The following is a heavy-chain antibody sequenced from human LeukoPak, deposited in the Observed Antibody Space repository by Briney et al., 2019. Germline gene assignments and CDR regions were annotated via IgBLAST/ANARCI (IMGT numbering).Heavy chain of an antibody. J-gene: IGHJ4*02. Sequence: PGGSLRLSCAASGFTFSTYWMNWVRQAPGKGLEWVANIKQDGSIPYYVDSVRGRFTTYRDTAKSSMYLQMNSLRAADTAVYYCAGDVGSSGGLDYWGQGTLV. CDR2: IKQDGSIP. CDR1: GFTFSTYW. V-gene: IGHV3-7*04. D-gene: IGHD3-10*01. CDR3: AGDVGSSGGLDY.